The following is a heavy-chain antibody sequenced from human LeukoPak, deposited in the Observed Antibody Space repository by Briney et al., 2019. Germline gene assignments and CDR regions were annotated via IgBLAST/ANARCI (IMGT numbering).Heavy chain of an antibody. V-gene: IGHV1-69*04. D-gene: IGHD6-6*01. Sequence: SVKVSCKASGGTFSSYAISWVRQAPGQGLEWMGRIIPILGIANYAQKFQGRVTITADESTSTAYMELSSLRSEDTAVYYCASFPRPIAAPGGYWGQGTLATVSS. CDR2: IIPILGIA. J-gene: IGHJ4*02. CDR3: ASFPRPIAAPGGY. CDR1: GGTFSSYA.